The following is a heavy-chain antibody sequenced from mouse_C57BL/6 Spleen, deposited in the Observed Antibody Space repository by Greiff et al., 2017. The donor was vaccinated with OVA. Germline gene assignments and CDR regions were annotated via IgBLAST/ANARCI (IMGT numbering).Heavy chain of an antibody. CDR2: ISSGSSTI. V-gene: IGHV5-17*01. Sequence: DVKLVESGGGLVKPGGSLKLSCAASGFTFSDYGMHWVRQAPETGLEWVAYISSGSSTIYYADTVKGRFTISRDNAKNTLFLQMTSLRSEDTAMYYCARNYYGSSSWFAYWGQGTLVTVSA. CDR3: ARNYYGSSSWFAY. CDR1: GFTFSDYG. D-gene: IGHD1-1*01. J-gene: IGHJ3*01.